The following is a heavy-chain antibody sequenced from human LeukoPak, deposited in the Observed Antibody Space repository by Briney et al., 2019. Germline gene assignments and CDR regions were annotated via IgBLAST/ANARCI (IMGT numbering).Heavy chain of an antibody. J-gene: IGHJ3*02. Sequence: HAGGSLRLSCAASGFTFSSYWMSWVRQAPGKGLEWVANIKQDGSEKYYVDSVKGRFTISRDNAKNSLYLQMNSLRAEDTAVYYCAREGIAVVMKTRFDIWGQGTMVTVSS. D-gene: IGHD3-22*01. CDR3: AREGIAVVMKTRFDI. V-gene: IGHV3-7*01. CDR2: IKQDGSEK. CDR1: GFTFSSYW.